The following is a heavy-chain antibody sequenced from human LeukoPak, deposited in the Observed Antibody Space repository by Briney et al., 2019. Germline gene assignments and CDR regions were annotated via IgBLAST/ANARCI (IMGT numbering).Heavy chain of an antibody. CDR3: AREASGGSYYSDY. CDR1: GGSFSGYY. CDR2: INHSRST. V-gene: IGHV4-34*01. D-gene: IGHD1-26*01. J-gene: IGHJ4*01. Sequence: SETLSLTCAVYGGSFSGYYWSWIRQPPGKGLEWIGEINHSRSTNYNPSLKSRVTISVDTSKNQFSLKLSSVTAADTAVYYCAREASGGSYYSDYWGQGTLVTVSS.